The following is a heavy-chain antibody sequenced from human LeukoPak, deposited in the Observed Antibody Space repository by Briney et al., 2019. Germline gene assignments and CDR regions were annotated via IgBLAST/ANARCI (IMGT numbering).Heavy chain of an antibody. D-gene: IGHD4-17*01. V-gene: IGHV3-7*01. Sequence: GGSLRLSCAASGFTFSNYWMGWVRQAPGKRLEWVANMNIDGSEKYYADSVKGRFSISRDNAKNTLYLQMNSLRAEDTAVYYCARDDYGDYYFDYWGQGTLVTVSS. CDR3: ARDDYGDYYFDY. CDR2: MNIDGSEK. J-gene: IGHJ4*02. CDR1: GFTFSNYW.